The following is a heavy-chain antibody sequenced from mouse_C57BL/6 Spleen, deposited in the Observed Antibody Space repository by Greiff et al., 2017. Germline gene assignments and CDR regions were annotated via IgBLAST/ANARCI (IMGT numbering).Heavy chain of an antibody. CDR2: IDPNSGGT. J-gene: IGHJ1*03. V-gene: IGHV1-72*01. Sequence: QVQLKQPGAELVKPGASVKLSCKASGYTFTSYWMHWVKQRPGRGLEWIGRIDPNSGGTKYNEKFKSKATLTVDKPSSTAYMQLSSLTSEDSAVYYCARGATVVARDLDWYFDVWGTGTTVTVSS. D-gene: IGHD1-1*01. CDR1: GYTFTSYW. CDR3: ARGATVVARDLDWYFDV.